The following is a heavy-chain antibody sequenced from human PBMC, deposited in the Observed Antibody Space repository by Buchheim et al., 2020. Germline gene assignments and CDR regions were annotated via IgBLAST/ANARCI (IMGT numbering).Heavy chain of an antibody. J-gene: IGHJ6*02. CDR1: GFTFSDYY. CDR3: ARDSGGNYDFWSGYYMGGGTSFGMDV. Sequence: QVQLVESGGGLVKPGGSLRLSCAASGFTFSDYYMSWIRQAPGKGLEWVSYISSSSSYTNYADSVKGRFTISRDNAKNSLYLQMNSLRAEDTAVYYCARDSGGNYDFWSGYYMGGGTSFGMDVWGQGTT. CDR2: ISSSSSYT. D-gene: IGHD3-3*01. V-gene: IGHV3-11*06.